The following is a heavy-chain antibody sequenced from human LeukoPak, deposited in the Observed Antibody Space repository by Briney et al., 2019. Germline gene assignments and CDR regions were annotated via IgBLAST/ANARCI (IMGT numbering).Heavy chain of an antibody. Sequence: GGSLRLSCAASGFTFSSYLMSWVRQAPGKGLEWVANIKQDGSEKYYVDSVKGRFTISRDNAKNSLYLQMNSLRAEDTAVYYCAREGLPNWGGGSCFPGPVAMDVWGQGTTVTVSS. V-gene: IGHV3-7*03. D-gene: IGHD2-15*01. CDR2: IKQDGSEK. CDR3: AREGLPNWGGGSCFPGPVAMDV. J-gene: IGHJ6*02. CDR1: GFTFSSYL.